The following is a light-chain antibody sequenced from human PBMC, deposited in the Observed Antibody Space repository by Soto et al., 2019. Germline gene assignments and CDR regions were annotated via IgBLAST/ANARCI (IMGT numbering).Light chain of an antibody. J-gene: IGKJ1*01. CDR1: QSISRW. CDR2: DAS. CDR3: QQYISYQT. Sequence: DLPLTQPPTTLSLSLGDRVTLTCRASQSISRWLAWYQQKPGKAPNLLIHDASSLERAVPSRFSGSGSGTEFTLTINSLQPDDLATYYCQQYISYQTFGQGTKVDIK. V-gene: IGKV1-5*01.